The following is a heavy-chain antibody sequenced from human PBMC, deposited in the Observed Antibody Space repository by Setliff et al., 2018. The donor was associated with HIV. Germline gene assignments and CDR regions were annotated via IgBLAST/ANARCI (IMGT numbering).Heavy chain of an antibody. D-gene: IGHD3-22*01. CDR2: IYYSGST. Sequence: SETLSLTCTVSGDSVSNVGYYWGWIRQHPGKGLEWIGYIYYSGSTYYNPSLKSRVTISVDTSKNQFSLKLSSVTAADTAVFYCARGTLYYYDTGGYSYFDYWGQGTPVTVSS. J-gene: IGHJ4*02. V-gene: IGHV4-31*03. CDR1: GDSVSNVGYY. CDR3: ARGTLYYYDTGGYSYFDY.